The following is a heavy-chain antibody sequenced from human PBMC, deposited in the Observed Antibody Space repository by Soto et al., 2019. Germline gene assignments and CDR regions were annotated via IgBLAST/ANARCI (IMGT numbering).Heavy chain of an antibody. CDR3: ARSQGLVRAVDY. V-gene: IGHV4-34*01. Sequence: QVQLQQWGAGLLKPSETLSLTCAVYGGSFSGYYWSWLRQPLGKGLEWIGEMNHSGSTNYNPSLKSRVTISVDTSKNQFSLKLSSVTAAATAVYYWARSQGLVRAVDYWGQGTLVTVSS. J-gene: IGHJ4*02. CDR1: GGSFSGYY. CDR2: MNHSGST. D-gene: IGHD6-19*01.